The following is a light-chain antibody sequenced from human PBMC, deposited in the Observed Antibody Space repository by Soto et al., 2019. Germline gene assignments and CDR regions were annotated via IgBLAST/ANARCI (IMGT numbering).Light chain of an antibody. J-gene: IGKJ2*01. CDR3: QQGHNWPLT. Sequence: EIVMTQSPATLSLSPGERAALSCRASQSINSELAWYQQKPGQPPGLLIYGASTRATGVPARFTGSESGSEFTLTISVLQSEDFAVYYCQQGHNWPLTFGQGTRLEI. CDR2: GAS. CDR1: QSINSE. V-gene: IGKV3-15*01.